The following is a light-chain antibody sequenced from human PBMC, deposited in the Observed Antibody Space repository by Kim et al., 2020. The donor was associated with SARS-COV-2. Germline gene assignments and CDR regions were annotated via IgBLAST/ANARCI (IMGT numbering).Light chain of an antibody. CDR2: GDN. V-gene: IGLV1-40*01. J-gene: IGLJ2*01. CDR3: QSYDSSRSIVV. CDR1: SSNIGAGYD. Sequence: QSVLTQPPSVSGAPGQRVTISCTGSSSNIGAGYDVQWYEQVPGTAPKLLIYGDNNRPSGVPDRFSGSKSDTSASLAITGLQAEDEADYYCQSYDSSRSIVVFGGGTQLTVL.